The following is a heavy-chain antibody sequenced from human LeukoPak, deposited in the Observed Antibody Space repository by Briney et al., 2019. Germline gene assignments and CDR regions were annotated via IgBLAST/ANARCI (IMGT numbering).Heavy chain of an antibody. Sequence: GGSLRLSCAASGFTFSSYTMAWVRQAPEKGLECVSSLSFGGGTIYYADSVKGRFTISRDTSKNTLYLQMNSLRAEDTAIYYCAKEVVPGTSRSFDYWGQGTLVTVSS. CDR3: AKEVVPGTSRSFDY. D-gene: IGHD2-2*01. CDR1: GFTFSSYT. V-gene: IGHV3-23*01. CDR2: LSFGGGTI. J-gene: IGHJ4*02.